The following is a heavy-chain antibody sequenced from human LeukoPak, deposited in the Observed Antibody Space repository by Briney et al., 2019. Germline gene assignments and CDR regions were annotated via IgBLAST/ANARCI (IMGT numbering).Heavy chain of an antibody. CDR2: INPSGGST. CDR1: GYTFTSYY. CDR3: ARVWGSVDI. J-gene: IGHJ3*02. D-gene: IGHD7-27*01. Sequence: ASMKVSCKASGYTFTSYYMHWVRQAPGQGLEWMGVINPSGGSTSYAQKFQGRVTITRNTSITTAYMELSSLRSEDTAVYYCARVWGSVDIWGQGTMVTVSS. V-gene: IGHV1-46*01.